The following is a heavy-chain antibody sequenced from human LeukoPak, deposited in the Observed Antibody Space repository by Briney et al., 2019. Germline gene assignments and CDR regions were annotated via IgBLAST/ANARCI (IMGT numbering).Heavy chain of an antibody. CDR1: GFTFSSYA. J-gene: IGHJ4*02. D-gene: IGHD3-10*01. Sequence: GGSLRLSCAASGFTFSSYAMSWVRQAPGKGLEWVSGITGSGSGTYYADSVKGLFTISRGNAKNTLYLQMNSLRVEDTAVYYCAKSGERRRPYYFDYWGQGTLVTVSS. V-gene: IGHV3-23*01. CDR2: ITGSGSGT. CDR3: AKSGERRRPYYFDY.